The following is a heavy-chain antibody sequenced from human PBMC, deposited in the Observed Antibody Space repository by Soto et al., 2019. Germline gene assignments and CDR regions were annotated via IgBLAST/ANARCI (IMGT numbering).Heavy chain of an antibody. D-gene: IGHD2-2*01. CDR3: ARGGYCSSTSCYRLDY. V-gene: IGHV4-34*01. Sequence: QVQLQQWGAGLLKPSETLSLTCAVYGGSFSGYYWSWIRQPPGKGLEWIGEINHSGSTNYNPSLKGRVTISVDTSKNQFSLKLSSVTAADTAVYYCARGGYCSSTSCYRLDYWGQGTLVTVSS. J-gene: IGHJ4*02. CDR1: GGSFSGYY. CDR2: INHSGST.